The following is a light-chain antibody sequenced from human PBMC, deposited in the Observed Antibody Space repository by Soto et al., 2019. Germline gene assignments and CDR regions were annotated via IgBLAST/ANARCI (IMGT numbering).Light chain of an antibody. V-gene: IGKV3-11*01. CDR2: GAS. CDR3: QQRSNWPST. Sequence: EIVMTQSPATLSVSPGERATLSCRASQSVSSNLAWYQQKPGQAPRLLIYGASTRATGIPARFSGSGSGTDFTLTISSLEPEDFAVYYCQQRSNWPSTFGQGTLLEIK. J-gene: IGKJ5*01. CDR1: QSVSSN.